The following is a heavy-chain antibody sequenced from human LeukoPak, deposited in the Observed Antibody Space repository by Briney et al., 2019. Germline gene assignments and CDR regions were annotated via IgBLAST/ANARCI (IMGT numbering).Heavy chain of an antibody. J-gene: IGHJ4*02. Sequence: RPGGSLRLSCAASGFTFSSYAMSWVRQAPGKGLEWVSAISGSGGSTYYADSVKGRFTISRDNSKNTLYLQMNSLRAEDTAVYYCAKAARIVGATPTRGFLPDYWGQGTLVTVSS. CDR3: AKAARIVGATPTRGFLPDY. CDR1: GFTFSSYA. CDR2: ISGSGGST. D-gene: IGHD1-26*01. V-gene: IGHV3-23*01.